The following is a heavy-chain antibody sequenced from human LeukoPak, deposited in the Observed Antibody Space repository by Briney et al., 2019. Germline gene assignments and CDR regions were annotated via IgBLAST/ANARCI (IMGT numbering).Heavy chain of an antibody. J-gene: IGHJ4*02. CDR1: GFTFSDYG. V-gene: IGHV3-11*05. D-gene: IGHD3-16*01. CDR2: ISSSSSYT. CDR3: ARDGGIVDY. Sequence: PGGSLRLSCAASGFTFSDYGMSWIRQAPGKGLEWVSYISSSSSYTKYADSVKGRFTISRDNAKNSLYLQMNSLRAEDTAVYYCARDGGIVDYWGQGTLVTVSS.